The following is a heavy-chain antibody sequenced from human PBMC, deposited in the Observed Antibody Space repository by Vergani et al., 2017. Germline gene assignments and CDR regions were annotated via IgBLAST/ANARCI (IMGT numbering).Heavy chain of an antibody. CDR3: ARDGHIDTTGLLFYYYKMDV. CDR2: INPILGIQ. CDR1: GGNVKSYT. D-gene: IGHD3-10*01. Sequence: QVQLIQSGPEVKGPGSSVRVPCKAFGGNVKSYTITGVRQAPGQGPEWMGGINPILGIQNYSHKFQGRATLSADVSTRTVHMELRNLRSEDTAVYCARDGHIDTTGLLFYYYKMDVWGKGAPVTVTA. V-gene: IGHV1-69*01. J-gene: IGHJ6*04.